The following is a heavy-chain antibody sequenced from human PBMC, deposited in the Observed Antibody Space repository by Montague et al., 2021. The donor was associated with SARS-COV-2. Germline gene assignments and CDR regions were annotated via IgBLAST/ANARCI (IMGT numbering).Heavy chain of an antibody. CDR2: YN. CDR3: ARLKYGMDG. Sequence: YNDYAVSVKSRISINPDTSKNQFSLQLNSVTPDDTAVYYCARLKYGMDGWGQGTTVTVSS. J-gene: IGHJ6*02. V-gene: IGHV6-1*01.